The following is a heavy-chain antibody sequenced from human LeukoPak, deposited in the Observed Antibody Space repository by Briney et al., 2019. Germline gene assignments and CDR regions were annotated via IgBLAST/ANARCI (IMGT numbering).Heavy chain of an antibody. V-gene: IGHV4-61*02. CDR2: IYTTGST. Sequence: PSETLSLTCTVSGVSINGGSYYWSWIRQPAGKGLEWIGRIYTTGSTSYNPSLQSRVTISLDTSNNQFSLELRSVTAADTAVYYCARDLDYASRTYPYYFYYFMDVWGKGTTVAISS. CDR3: ARDLDYASRTYPYYFYYFMDV. D-gene: IGHD3-10*01. J-gene: IGHJ6*03. CDR1: GVSINGGSYY.